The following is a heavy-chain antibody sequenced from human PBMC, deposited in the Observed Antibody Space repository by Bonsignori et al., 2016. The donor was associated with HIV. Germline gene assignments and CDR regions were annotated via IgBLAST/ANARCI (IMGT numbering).Heavy chain of an antibody. CDR2: LYSAGST. CDR3: ATFLSGRDYGNAFDI. V-gene: IGHV3-66*02. Sequence: EVQLVESGGGLVQPGGSLRLSCAASEFSVGTNYMSWVRQAPGKGLECISLLYSAGSTYYADSVKGRFTISRDNSKSTLYLQMNSLTAEDTAVYYCATFLSGRDYGNAFDIWGRGT. CDR1: EFSVGTNY. J-gene: IGHJ3*02. D-gene: IGHD4-17*01.